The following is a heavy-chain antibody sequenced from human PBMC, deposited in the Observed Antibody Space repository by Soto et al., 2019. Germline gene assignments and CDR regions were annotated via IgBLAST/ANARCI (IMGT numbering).Heavy chain of an antibody. Sequence: GASVKVSCKASGGTFSSYAISWVRQAPGQGLEWMGGIIPIFGSANYAQKFQGRVTITADESTSTAYMELSSLRSEDTAVYYCATRGPCGGDCYLDYWGQGTLVTAPQ. V-gene: IGHV1-69*13. CDR2: IIPIFGSA. CDR3: ATRGPCGGDCYLDY. D-gene: IGHD2-21*02. J-gene: IGHJ4*02. CDR1: GGTFSSYA.